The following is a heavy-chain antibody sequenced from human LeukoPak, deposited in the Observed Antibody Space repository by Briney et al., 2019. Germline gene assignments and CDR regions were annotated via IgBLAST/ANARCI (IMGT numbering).Heavy chain of an antibody. CDR1: GFTFSSYF. Sequence: GGSLRLSCAASGFTFSSYFMHWVRQAPGKGLEWVAVIWYDGTNKYYADSVKGRFTISRDNSRNTLYLQMNSLRAEDTAVYYCARDQVATTVITNWYFDLWGRGTLVTVSS. V-gene: IGHV3-33*01. J-gene: IGHJ2*01. CDR3: ARDQVATTVITNWYFDL. CDR2: IWYDGTNK. D-gene: IGHD4-23*01.